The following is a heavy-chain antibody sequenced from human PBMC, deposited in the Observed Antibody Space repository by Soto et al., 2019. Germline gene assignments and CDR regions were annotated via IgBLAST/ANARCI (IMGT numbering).Heavy chain of an antibody. CDR2: INPNSGGT. V-gene: IGHV1-2*02. CDR3: AKMGRKCTNGVCYISAYYYYGMDV. J-gene: IGHJ6*02. CDR1: GYTFTGYY. Sequence: ASVKVSCKASGYTFTGYYMHWVRQAPGQGLEWMGWINPNSGGTNYAQKFQGRVTMTRDTSISTAYMELSRLRSDDTAVYYCAKMGRKCTNGVCYISAYYYYGMDVWGQGTTVTVSS. D-gene: IGHD2-8*01.